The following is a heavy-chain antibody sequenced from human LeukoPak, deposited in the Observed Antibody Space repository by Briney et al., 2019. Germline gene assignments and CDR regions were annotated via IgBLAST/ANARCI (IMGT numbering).Heavy chain of an antibody. V-gene: IGHV1-46*01. CDR1: GYTFTTYY. CDR3: ALYSSTWY. Sequence: ASVKVSCKASGYTFTTYYIHWVRQAPGQGLEWMGIINPTGGSTTYAQKFQGRVTMTRDTSTSTVFMEVNSLKSEDTAVYYCALYSSTWYWGKGPLVTVSS. J-gene: IGHJ4*02. D-gene: IGHD6-13*01. CDR2: INPTGGST.